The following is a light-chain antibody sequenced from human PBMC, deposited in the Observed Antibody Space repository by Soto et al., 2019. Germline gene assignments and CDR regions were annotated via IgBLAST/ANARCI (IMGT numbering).Light chain of an antibody. CDR3: SSYTSSSTWV. CDR2: EVS. Sequence: QSALTQPASVSGSPGQSITISCTGNNSDVGGYNYVSWYQQHPGKAPKLMIYEVSNRPSGVSNRFSGSKSGNTASLTISGLQAEDEADYYCSSYTSSSTWVFGGGTKLTVL. CDR1: NSDVGGYNY. V-gene: IGLV2-14*01. J-gene: IGLJ3*02.